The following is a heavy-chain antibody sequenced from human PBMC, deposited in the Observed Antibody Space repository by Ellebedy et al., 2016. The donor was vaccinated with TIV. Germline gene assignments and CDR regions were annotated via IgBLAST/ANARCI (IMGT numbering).Heavy chain of an antibody. CDR3: ARVKAYDWDLYYYYYMDV. J-gene: IGHJ6*03. CDR2: IYSGGST. V-gene: IGHV3-53*01. D-gene: IGHD5-12*01. Sequence: GGSLRLSXAASGFTVSSNYMSWVRQAPGKGLEWVSVIYSGGSTYYADSVKGRFTISRDNSKNTLYLQMNSLRAEDTAVYYCARVKAYDWDLYYYYYMDVWGKGTTVTVSS. CDR1: GFTVSSNY.